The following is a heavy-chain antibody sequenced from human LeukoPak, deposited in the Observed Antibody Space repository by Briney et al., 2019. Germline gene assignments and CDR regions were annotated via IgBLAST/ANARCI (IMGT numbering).Heavy chain of an antibody. J-gene: IGHJ4*02. CDR2: ISWNSGSI. V-gene: IGHV3-9*01. CDR1: GFTFDDYA. CDR3: AKALGSGWSRPFDY. Sequence: GGSLRLSCAASGFTFDDYAMHWVRQAPGKGLEWVSGISWNSGSIGYADSVKGRFTISRDNAKNSLYLQMNSLRAEDTALYYCAKALGSGWSRPFDYWGQGTLVTVSS. D-gene: IGHD6-19*01.